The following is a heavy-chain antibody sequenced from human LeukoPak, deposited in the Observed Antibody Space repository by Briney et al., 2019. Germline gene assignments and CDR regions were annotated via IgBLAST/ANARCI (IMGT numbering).Heavy chain of an antibody. CDR1: GSTISGYH. CDR2: MYYSGST. D-gene: IGHD4-17*01. Sequence: PWETLSLTCTVSGSTISGYHWNWIRQSPGKGLAWIGYMYYSGSTSYNPSLERRVTISRDTRKIQFYVVLRTLTPADTGIDYCVRDFVVTTGFNDAFDVWGQGTVVTVSS. V-gene: IGHV4-59*01. CDR3: VRDFVVTTGFNDAFDV. J-gene: IGHJ3*01.